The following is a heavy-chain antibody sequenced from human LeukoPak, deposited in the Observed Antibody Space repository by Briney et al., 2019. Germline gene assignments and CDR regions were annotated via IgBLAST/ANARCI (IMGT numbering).Heavy chain of an antibody. J-gene: IGHJ6*02. Sequence: ASVKVSCKASGYTFTGYYMHWVRQAPGQGLEWMGWINPNSGGTNYAQKFQGGVTMTRDTSISTAYMELSRLRSDDTAVYYCARSDSISRFLEWLLETNYGMDVWGQGTTVTVSS. CDR3: ARSDSISRFLEWLLETNYGMDV. CDR2: INPNSGGT. CDR1: GYTFTGYY. D-gene: IGHD3-3*01. V-gene: IGHV1-2*02.